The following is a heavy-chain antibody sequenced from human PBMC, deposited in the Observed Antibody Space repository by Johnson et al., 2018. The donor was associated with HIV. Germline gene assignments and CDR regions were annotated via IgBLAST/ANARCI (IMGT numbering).Heavy chain of an antibody. CDR2: ISSSGSTI. J-gene: IGHJ3*02. D-gene: IGHD3-10*01. Sequence: QVQLVESGGGLVQPGGSLRLSCAASGFTFSDYYMSWIRQAPGKGLEWVSYISSSGSTIYYADSVKGRFTISRDTSKHTLYLQMTSLRAEDTAVYYCAQIGSAAFTMVREPPGGDAFDIWGQGTMVTVSS. CDR3: AQIGSAAFTMVREPPGGDAFDI. V-gene: IGHV3-11*04. CDR1: GFTFSDYY.